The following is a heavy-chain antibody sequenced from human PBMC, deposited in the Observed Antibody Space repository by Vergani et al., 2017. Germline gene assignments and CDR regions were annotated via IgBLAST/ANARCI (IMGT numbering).Heavy chain of an antibody. CDR3: AKDPAASMGF. V-gene: IGHV3-23*01. Sequence: EVQLLESGGGLGQPGGSLTLSCAASGFTFTSYAMSWVRQAPGKGLEWVSTISGSGDRTDYADSLKGRFAISRDNSKSTVYLQMNSLRVEDTAVYYCAKDPAASMGFGGQGILVTVFS. D-gene: IGHD2-2*01. CDR2: ISGSGDRT. J-gene: IGHJ4*01. CDR1: GFTFTSYA.